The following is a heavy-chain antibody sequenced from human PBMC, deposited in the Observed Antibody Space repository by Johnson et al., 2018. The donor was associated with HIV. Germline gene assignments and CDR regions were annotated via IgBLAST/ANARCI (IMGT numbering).Heavy chain of an antibody. CDR2: ISYDGSRS. CDR3: AKDEWSSRWTNDAFDL. CDR1: GLTFSSYG. J-gene: IGHJ3*01. Sequence: QVQLVESGGGVAQPGRSLRLSCAASGLTFSSYGIHWVRQAPGKGLEWVAAISYDGSRSDYGASVKGRFTISRDNSKNTLYMQMNSLRAEDTAVYYCAKDEWSSRWTNDAFDLWGQGTMVTVSS. V-gene: IGHV3-30*18. D-gene: IGHD6-13*01.